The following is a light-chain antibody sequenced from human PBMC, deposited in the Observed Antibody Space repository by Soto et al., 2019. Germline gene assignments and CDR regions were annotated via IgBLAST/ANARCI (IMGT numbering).Light chain of an antibody. CDR1: SSHIGSYNY. CDR2: DVS. CDR3: NSYTTRSTYV. Sequence: QSALTQPASVSGSPGQSITISCTGTSSHIGSYNYVSWYQQHPGKAPKLIIYDVSNRPSGVSDRFSGSKSGNTASLTISGLQAEDEADYYCNSYTTRSTYVFGTGTKVTVL. J-gene: IGLJ1*01. V-gene: IGLV2-14*01.